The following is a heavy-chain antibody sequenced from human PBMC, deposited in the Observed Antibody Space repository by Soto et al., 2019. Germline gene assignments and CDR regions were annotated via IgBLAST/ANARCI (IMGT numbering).Heavy chain of an antibody. CDR1: GFTFTSSA. CDR2: IVVGSGNT. D-gene: IGHD2-2*01. V-gene: IGHV1-58*01. CDR3: AADQNVDCISTSCCYFDY. Sequence: SVKVSCKASGFTFTSSAVQWVRQARGQRHEWIGWIVVGSGNTNYAQKFQERVTITRDMSTSTSYMELSSLRSEDTAVYYCAADQNVDCISTSCCYFDYWGQGTLVTVSS. J-gene: IGHJ4*02.